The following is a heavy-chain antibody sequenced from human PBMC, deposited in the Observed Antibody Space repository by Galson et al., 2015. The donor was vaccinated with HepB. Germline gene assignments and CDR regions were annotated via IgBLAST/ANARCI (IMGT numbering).Heavy chain of an antibody. CDR2: ISGSGGST. CDR1: GFTFNSYA. CDR3: AKDSASRPWWYFDL. D-gene: IGHD6-6*01. Sequence: SLRPSCAASGFTFNSYAMSWVRQAPGKGLEWVSAISGSGGSTYYADSVKGRFTISRDNSKNTLYLQMNSLRAEDTAVYYCAKDSASRPWWYFDLWFPVTLVTVSS. J-gene: IGHJ2*01. V-gene: IGHV3-23*01.